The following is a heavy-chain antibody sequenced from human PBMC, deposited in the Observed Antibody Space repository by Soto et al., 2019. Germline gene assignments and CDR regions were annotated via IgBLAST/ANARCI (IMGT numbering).Heavy chain of an antibody. CDR2: INAGNGNT. D-gene: IGHD3-22*01. CDR1: GYTFTSYA. V-gene: IGHV1-3*01. Sequence: GASVKVSCKASGYTFTSYAMHWVRQAPGQRLEWMGWINAGNGNTKYSQKFQGRVTITRDTSASTAYMELSSLRSEDTAVYYCARDAAWSGGYDSSGYLRGVNYYGMDVWGQGTTVTVSS. CDR3: ARDAAWSGGYDSSGYLRGVNYYGMDV. J-gene: IGHJ6*02.